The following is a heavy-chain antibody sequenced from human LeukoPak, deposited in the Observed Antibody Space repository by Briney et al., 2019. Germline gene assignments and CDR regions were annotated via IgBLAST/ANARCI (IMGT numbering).Heavy chain of an antibody. D-gene: IGHD2-2*01. V-gene: IGHV1-18*01. J-gene: IGHJ5*02. Sequence: ASVKVSCKASGYTFSSYGISWVRQAPGQGLEWMGWISAYNGNTNYAQMVQGRVTMTTDTSTSTDYMEVRSLRSDDTAMYYCARDVGDIVTVPAAISVPWGQGTLVTVSS. CDR1: GYTFSSYG. CDR3: ARDVGDIVTVPAAISVP. CDR2: ISAYNGNT.